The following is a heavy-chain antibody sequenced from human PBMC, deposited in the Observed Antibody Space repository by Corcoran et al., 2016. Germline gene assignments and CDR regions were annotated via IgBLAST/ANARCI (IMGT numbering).Heavy chain of an antibody. J-gene: IGHJ5*02. D-gene: IGHD3-10*01. CDR2: ISGNNGNT. Sequence: QIQLVQSGAEVKTPGASVKVSCKASGYTFTNYGIYWVRQAPGQGLEWMGWISGNNGNTKYAQKIQGRVTMTTDTSTTTAYMELRSRRSDDPAGYYWARGDPAGMNWFDAWGQGTLVTVSS. V-gene: IGHV1-18*01. CDR3: ARGDPAGMNWFDA. CDR1: GYTFTNYG.